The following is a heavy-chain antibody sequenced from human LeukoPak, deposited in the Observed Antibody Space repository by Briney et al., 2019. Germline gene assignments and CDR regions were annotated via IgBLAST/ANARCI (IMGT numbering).Heavy chain of an antibody. V-gene: IGHV4-4*07. CDR2: ISGSGST. J-gene: IGHJ4*02. D-gene: IGHD3-22*01. CDR1: GGSISGYY. Sequence: SETLSLTCTVSGGSISGYYWSWIRLPAGKGLEWVGRISGSGSTNYHPSLQSRVTMSVDTSKNQFSLKLSSVTAADTAMYYCARGSSGSLPFDYWAREPWSPSPQ. CDR3: ARGSSGSLPFDY.